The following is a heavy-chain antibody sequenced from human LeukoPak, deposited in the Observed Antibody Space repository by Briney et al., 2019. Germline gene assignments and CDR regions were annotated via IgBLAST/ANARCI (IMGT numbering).Heavy chain of an antibody. CDR2: IKQDGSEK. D-gene: IGHD5-12*01. J-gene: IGHJ4*02. CDR3: ARDRGGYSGYDREDY. CDR1: GFTFSSYG. Sequence: PGGSLRLSCAASGFTFSSYGMHWVRQAPGKGLEWVANIKQDGSEKYYVDSVKGRFTISRDNAKNSLYLQMNSLRAEDTAVYYCARDRGGYSGYDREDYWGQGTLVTVSS. V-gene: IGHV3-7*01.